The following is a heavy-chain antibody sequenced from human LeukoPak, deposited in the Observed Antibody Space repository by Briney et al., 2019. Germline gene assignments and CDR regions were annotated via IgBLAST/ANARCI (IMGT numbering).Heavy chain of an antibody. CDR2: ISGSGGST. CDR3: AKDEAVTTPVDEYFQH. D-gene: IGHD4-17*01. Sequence: PGGSLRLSCAASGFTFSSYAMSWVRQAPGKGLEWVSAISGSGGSTYYADSVKGRFTISRDNSKNTLYLQMNSLRAEDTAVYYCAKDEAVTTPVDEYFQHWGQGTLVTVSS. CDR1: GFTFSSYA. J-gene: IGHJ1*01. V-gene: IGHV3-23*01.